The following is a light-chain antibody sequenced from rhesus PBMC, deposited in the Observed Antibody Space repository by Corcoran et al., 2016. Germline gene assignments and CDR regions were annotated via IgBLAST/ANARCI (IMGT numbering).Light chain of an antibody. Sequence: EIVMTQSPATLSLSPGERATLFCRASQSVSSSLAWYQQKPGQAPKLLLYGASSRASGIPDRFSGRGSGTEFTLTISSLEAEDVGVYYCQQDYSWPWTFGQGTKVGIK. CDR3: QQDYSWPWT. J-gene: IGKJ1*01. CDR2: GAS. CDR1: QSVSSS. V-gene: IGKV3-42*01.